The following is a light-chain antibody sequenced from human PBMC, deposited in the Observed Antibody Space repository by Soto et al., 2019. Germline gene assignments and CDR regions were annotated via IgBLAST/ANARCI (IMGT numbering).Light chain of an antibody. V-gene: IGLV2-14*03. CDR1: SSDVGGYNY. Sequence: QSVLSQPASVSGSRGQSITIPCTGTSSDVGGYNYVSWYQHHPGKAPKLIIYDVSNRPSGVSNRFSGSKSGNTASLTISGLQPEDEADYYCSSYTTSNTRQIVFGTGTKVTVL. J-gene: IGLJ1*01. CDR2: DVS. CDR3: SSYTTSNTRQIV.